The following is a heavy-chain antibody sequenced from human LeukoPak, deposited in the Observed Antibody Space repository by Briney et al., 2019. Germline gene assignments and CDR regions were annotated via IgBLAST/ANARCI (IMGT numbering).Heavy chain of an antibody. CDR1: GFTFSSYA. CDR3: AKGHIVVVPAASRYNCLFDY. V-gene: IGHV3-23*01. J-gene: IGHJ4*02. CDR2: ISGSGGST. Sequence: GGSLRLSCAASGFTFSSYAMSWARQAPGKGLEWVSAISGSGGSTYYADSVKGRFTISRDNSRNTLYLQMNSLRAEDTAVYYCAKGHIVVVPAASRYNCLFDYWGQGTLVTVSS. D-gene: IGHD2-2*01.